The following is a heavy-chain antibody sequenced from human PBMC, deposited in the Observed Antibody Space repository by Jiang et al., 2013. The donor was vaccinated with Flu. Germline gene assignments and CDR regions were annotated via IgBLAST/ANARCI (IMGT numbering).Heavy chain of an antibody. CDR3: ASDRTGYSHGLFDY. CDR2: VIPIFGTA. J-gene: IGHJ4*02. D-gene: IGHD5-18*01. Sequence: SGAEVKKPGSSVNVSCKASGGTFSSYVFSSYAFSWVRQAPGQGLEWMGGVIPIFGTANYAQRFQGRVTITADKSTSTAYMELSSLRSEDTAVYYCASDRTGYSHGLFDYWGQGTLVTVSS. V-gene: IGHV1-69*06. CDR1: GGTFSSYVFSSYA.